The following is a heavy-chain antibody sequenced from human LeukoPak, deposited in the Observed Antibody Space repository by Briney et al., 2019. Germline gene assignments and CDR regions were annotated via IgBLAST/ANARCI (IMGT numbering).Heavy chain of an antibody. J-gene: IGHJ6*03. CDR3: ARGRLGILYYYYYMDV. V-gene: IGHV1-8*03. CDR1: GYTFTSYD. D-gene: IGHD3-16*01. CDR2: MNPNSGNT. Sequence: GASVKVSCKASGYTFTSYDINWVRQATGQGLEWMGWMNPNSGNTGYAQKFQGRVTITRNTSISTAYMELSSLRSEDTAVYYCARGRLGILYYYYYMDVWGKGTTVTVSS.